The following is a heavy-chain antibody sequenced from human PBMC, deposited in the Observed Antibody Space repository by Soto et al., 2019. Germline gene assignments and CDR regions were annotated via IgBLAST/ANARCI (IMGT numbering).Heavy chain of an antibody. CDR2: INHSGST. D-gene: IGHD6-6*01. Sequence: PSETLSLTCAVYGGSFSGYYWSWIRQPPGKGLEWIGEINHSGSTNYNPSLKSRVTISVDTSKNQFSLKLSSVTAADTAVYYCARGRIYSSSSYDYWGQGTLVTVSS. J-gene: IGHJ4*02. V-gene: IGHV4-34*01. CDR1: GGSFSGYY. CDR3: ARGRIYSSSSYDY.